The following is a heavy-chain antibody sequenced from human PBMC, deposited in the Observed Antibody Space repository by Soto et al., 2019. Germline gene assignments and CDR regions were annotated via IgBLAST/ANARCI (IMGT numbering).Heavy chain of an antibody. J-gene: IGHJ6*03. CDR1: GYTFTSYD. D-gene: IGHD1-1*01. CDR3: ERRGTTSKNYYYYYMDV. CDR2: MNPNSGNT. Sequence: QVQLVQSGAEVKKPGASVKVSCKASGYTFTSYDINWVRQATGQGLEWMGWMNPNSGNTGYAQKLQGRVTMTRSTALSTAYIEQSSMRSDDTAVYYCERRGTTSKNYYYYYMDVWGKGTTVTVSS. V-gene: IGHV1-8*01.